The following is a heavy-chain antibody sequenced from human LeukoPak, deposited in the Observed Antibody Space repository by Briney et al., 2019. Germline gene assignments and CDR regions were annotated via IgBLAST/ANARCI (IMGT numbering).Heavy chain of an antibody. CDR3: ARGDFWSGYHL. Sequence: SETLSLTCNVSNGSISSYYWSWIRQPPGKGLEWIGRIYTSGSTNYNPSLKSRVTMSVDTSKNQFSLKLSSVTAADTAVYYCARGDFWSGYHLWGQGTLVTVSS. CDR2: IYTSGST. V-gene: IGHV4-4*07. J-gene: IGHJ5*02. D-gene: IGHD3-3*01. CDR1: NGSISSYY.